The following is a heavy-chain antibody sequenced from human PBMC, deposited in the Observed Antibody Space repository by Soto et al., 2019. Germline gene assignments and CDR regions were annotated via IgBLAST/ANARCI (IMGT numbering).Heavy chain of an antibody. CDR2: TYSSGNT. CDR3: ARGQRFSDWFDP. J-gene: IGHJ5*02. Sequence: QVHLQESGPGLVKPSETLSLTCSVSGGTNSGYYWTWIRQPAGKGLEWIGRTYSSGNTKYSPSLQIRVTMSLDTSTNQSSLALTSVTAADTAALYCARGQRFSDWFDPWGQGTLGTVSS. CDR1: GGTNSGYY. D-gene: IGHD3-3*01. V-gene: IGHV4-4*07.